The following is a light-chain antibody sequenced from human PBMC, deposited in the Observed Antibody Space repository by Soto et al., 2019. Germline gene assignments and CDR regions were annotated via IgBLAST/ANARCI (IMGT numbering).Light chain of an antibody. Sequence: EIVLTQSPGTLSLSPGERATLSCRASQSVTSSLVWYQQKAGQAPRLLINDASNRATGITSRFSGSGSGTEVYITTSSLEPEDSADYYCQHRSTWPRTFGGGTQVEIK. CDR2: DAS. V-gene: IGKV3-11*01. CDR1: QSVTSS. J-gene: IGKJ4*01. CDR3: QHRSTWPRT.